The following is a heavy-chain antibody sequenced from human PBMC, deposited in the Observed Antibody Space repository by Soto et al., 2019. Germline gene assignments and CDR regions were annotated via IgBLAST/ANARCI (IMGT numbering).Heavy chain of an antibody. D-gene: IGHD2-8*01. V-gene: IGHV1-69*12. CDR2: IIPIFGTA. CDR3: ARERIVPYYYYGMDV. Sequence: QVQLVQSGAEVKKPGSSVKVSCKASGGTFSSYAISWVRQAPGQGLEWMGGIIPIFGTANYAQKFQGRVTIXEDXSXNTAYMELSSLRSEDTAVYYCARERIVPYYYYGMDVWGQGTTVTVSS. J-gene: IGHJ6*02. CDR1: GGTFSSYA.